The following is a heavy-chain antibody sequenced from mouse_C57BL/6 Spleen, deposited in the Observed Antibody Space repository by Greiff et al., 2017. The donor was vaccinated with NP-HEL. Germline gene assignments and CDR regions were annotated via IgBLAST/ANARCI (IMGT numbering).Heavy chain of an antibody. CDR2: INPNSGST. Sequence: QVQLQQPGAELVKPGASVKLSCKASGYTFTSYWMHWVQQRPEQGLEWIGLINPNSGSTNYNEKFKSKATLTVDKSSSTAYMQLSSLTSEDSAVYYCARSIGYYYGSFFDYWGQGTTLTVSS. D-gene: IGHD1-1*01. V-gene: IGHV1-64*01. CDR1: GYTFTSYW. CDR3: ARSIGYYYGSFFDY. J-gene: IGHJ2*01.